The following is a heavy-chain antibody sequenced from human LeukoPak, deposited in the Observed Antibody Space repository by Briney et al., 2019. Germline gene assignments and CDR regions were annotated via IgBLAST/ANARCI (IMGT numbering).Heavy chain of an antibody. CDR3: AKDQIPIVVVVAGGSLSLDY. J-gene: IGHJ4*02. Sequence: PGGSLRLSCAASGFTFSDYGMHWVRQAPGEGLEWVAFIRYDASNKYYADSVKGRFTISRDNSKNTLYLQMSSLRAEDTAVYYCAKDQIPIVVVVAGGSLSLDYWGQGTLVTVSS. D-gene: IGHD2-15*01. V-gene: IGHV3-30*02. CDR2: IRYDASNK. CDR1: GFTFSDYG.